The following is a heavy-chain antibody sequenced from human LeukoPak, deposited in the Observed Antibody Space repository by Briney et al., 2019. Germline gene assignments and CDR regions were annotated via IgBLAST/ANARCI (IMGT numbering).Heavy chain of an antibody. CDR2: INGGGGST. D-gene: IGHD2-15*01. J-gene: IGHJ4*02. V-gene: IGHV3-23*01. CDR3: VKDGRRSPPC. Sequence: GGSLRLSCAASGFTFSNYVMSWVRQAPGKGPEWVSGINGGGGSTFYAESVTGRFTISRDNSKNTLFLQMNTLRAEDTAVYYCVKDGRRSPPCWGQGTLDTVSS. CDR1: GFTFSNYV.